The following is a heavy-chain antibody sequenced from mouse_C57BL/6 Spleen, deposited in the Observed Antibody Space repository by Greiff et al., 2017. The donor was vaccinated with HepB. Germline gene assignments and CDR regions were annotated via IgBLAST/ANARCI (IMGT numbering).Heavy chain of an antibody. CDR2: IHPNSGST. CDR1: GYTFTSYW. V-gene: IGHV1-64*01. D-gene: IGHD1-1*01. Sequence: VQLQQPGAELVKPGASVKLSCKASGYTFTSYWIHWVKQRPGQGLEWIGMIHPNSGSTNYNEKFKSKATLTVDKSSSTAYMQLSSLTSEDSAVYYCATYYGSYFDYWGQGTTLTVSS. CDR3: ATYYGSYFDY. J-gene: IGHJ2*01.